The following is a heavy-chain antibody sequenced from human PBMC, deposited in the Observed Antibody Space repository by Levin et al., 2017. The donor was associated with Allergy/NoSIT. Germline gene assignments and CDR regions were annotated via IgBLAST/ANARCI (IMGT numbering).Heavy chain of an antibody. CDR3: AKDIRSTGCSLCYYGVDV. D-gene: IGHD2-2*01. CDR1: GFTFDDYA. CDR2: ISWNSGNI. V-gene: IGHV3-9*01. Sequence: GGSLRLSCAASGFTFDDYAMHWVRQTPGKGLEWVSGISWNSGNIGYADSVKGRFTISRDNAKNSLYLQMNSLRAEDTALYYCAKDIRSTGCSLCYYGVDVWGQGTTVTVSS. J-gene: IGHJ6*02.